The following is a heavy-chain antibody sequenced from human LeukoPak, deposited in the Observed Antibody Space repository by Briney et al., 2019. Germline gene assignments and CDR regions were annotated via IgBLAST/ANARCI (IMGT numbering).Heavy chain of an antibody. D-gene: IGHD1-1*01. CDR3: VKDQSLSLVDTTTGFDY. CDR1: GFTFSTYA. V-gene: IGHV3-64D*09. J-gene: IGHJ4*02. CDR2: ISSNGGYT. Sequence: PGRSLRLSCAASGFTFSTYAMHWVRQAPGKGLEYVSGISSNGGYTYYADSMKGRFTISRDNSKNTLYLQMSSLRTEDTAVHYCVKDQSLSLVDTTTGFDYWGQGALVTVSS.